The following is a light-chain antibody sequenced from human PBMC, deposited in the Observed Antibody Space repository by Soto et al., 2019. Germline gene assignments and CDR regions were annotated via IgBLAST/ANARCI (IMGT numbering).Light chain of an antibody. CDR2: EGT. CDR1: SSDVGSSTL. Sequence: QSALTQPASVSGSPGQSISFSCTGTSSDVGSSTLVSWLQQHPGKAPKLIIYEGTKRPSGVSNRFSGSKSGNTASLTISGLQAEDEADYYCCSYAGSTTFPWVFGGGTKLTV. V-gene: IGLV2-23*03. CDR3: CSYAGSTTFPWV. J-gene: IGLJ3*02.